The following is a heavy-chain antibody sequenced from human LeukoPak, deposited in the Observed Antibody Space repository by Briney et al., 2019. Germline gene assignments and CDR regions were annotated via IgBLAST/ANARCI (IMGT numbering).Heavy chain of an antibody. D-gene: IGHD2-8*01. CDR3: ARVGYCSRGVCYNYDY. J-gene: IGHJ4*02. V-gene: IGHV1-2*02. CDR1: GYSFTGNY. CDR2: INPNTSGT. Sequence: ASVKVSCKASGYSFTGNYMHWVRQAPGQGFEWMGWINPNTSGTNHAQKFKGRVPMTRDTSISTAYLELSSLKSDDTAVYYCARVGYCSRGVCYNYDYWGQGAQVTVSS.